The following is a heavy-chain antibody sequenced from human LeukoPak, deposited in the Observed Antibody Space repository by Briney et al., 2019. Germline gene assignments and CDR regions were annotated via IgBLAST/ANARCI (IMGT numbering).Heavy chain of an antibody. V-gene: IGHV1-2*02. J-gene: IGHJ4*02. CDR1: GYTFTGYY. Sequence: ASVKVSCKASGYTFTGYYMHWVRQAPGQGLEWMGWINPNSGGTNYAQKFQGRVTMTRDTSISTAYMELSRLRSDDTAVYYCAREGAYYYGSGSPLPEYYFDYWGQGTLVTVSS. CDR2: INPNSGGT. CDR3: AREGAYYYGSGSPLPEYYFDY. D-gene: IGHD3-10*01.